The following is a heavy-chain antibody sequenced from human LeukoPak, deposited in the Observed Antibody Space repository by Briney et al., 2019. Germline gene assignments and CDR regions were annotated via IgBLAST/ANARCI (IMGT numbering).Heavy chain of an antibody. V-gene: IGHV4-59*08. CDR3: ARLPLRSHFDY. Sequence: SETLSLTCTVSGGSISSYYWSWIRQPPGKGLEWLGYIYYSGSTNYNPSLKSRVTISIDTSKNQFSLKLSSVTAADTAVYYCARLPLRSHFDYWGQGTLVTVSS. CDR2: IYYSGST. J-gene: IGHJ4*02. CDR1: GGSISSYY.